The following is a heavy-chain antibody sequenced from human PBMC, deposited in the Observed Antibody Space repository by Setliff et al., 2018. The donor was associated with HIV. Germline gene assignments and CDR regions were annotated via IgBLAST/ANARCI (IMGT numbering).Heavy chain of an antibody. CDR3: ASHRDGGTYPLDY. CDR1: GGSISSGDFF. V-gene: IGHV4-61*02. J-gene: IGHJ4*02. D-gene: IGHD1-26*01. CDR2: VTVNGAT. Sequence: SETLSLTCTVSGGSISSGDFFLSWIRPPAGKRLEWIGRVTVNGATEYNPSLQSLVTISLDTSKNRFSLQLTPVTAADPAGYYCASHRDGGTYPLDYWGQGTLVTVSS.